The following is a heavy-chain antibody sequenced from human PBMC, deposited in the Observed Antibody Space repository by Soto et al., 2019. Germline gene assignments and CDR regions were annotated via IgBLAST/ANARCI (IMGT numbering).Heavy chain of an antibody. J-gene: IGHJ4*02. V-gene: IGHV1-3*01. CDR1: GYTFTSYA. CDR2: INAGNGNT. Sequence: GASVKVSCKASGYTFTSYAMHWVRQAPGQRLEWMGWINAGNGNTKYSQKFQGRVTITRDTSASTAYMELSSLRSEDTAVYYCARDYYGSGSYSLSDYFDYWGQGTLVTVSS. CDR3: ARDYYGSGSYSLSDYFDY. D-gene: IGHD3-10*01.